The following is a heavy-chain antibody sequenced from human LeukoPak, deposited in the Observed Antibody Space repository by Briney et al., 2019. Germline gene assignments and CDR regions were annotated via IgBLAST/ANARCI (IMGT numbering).Heavy chain of an antibody. J-gene: IGHJ4*02. CDR1: GYTFTSYG. CDR2: ISAYNGNT. Sequence: ASVKVSCKASGYTFTSYGISWVRQAPGQGLEWMGWISAYNGNTNYAQKLQGRVTMTTDTSTSTAYMELRSLRSDDTAVYYCARDRPFMFSGATLDYWGQGTLVTVSS. CDR3: ARDRPFMFSGATLDY. D-gene: IGHD1-26*01. V-gene: IGHV1-18*01.